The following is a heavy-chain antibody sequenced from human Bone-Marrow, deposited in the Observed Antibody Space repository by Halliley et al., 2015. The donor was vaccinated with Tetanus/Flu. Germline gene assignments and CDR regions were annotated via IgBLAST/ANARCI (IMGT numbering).Heavy chain of an antibody. CDR1: GDSISGSNYY. D-gene: IGHD3-16*02. V-gene: IGHV4-39*01. CDR3: ARHYRHWLFDY. Sequence: LRLSCSVSGDSISGSNYYGAWIRQSPGKGLEWIGSIYFSGSTSYNPSLKSRVTMSVDASKNQFSLRLNSVTAADTAVYYCARHYRHWLFDYWGQGTLVTVSS. J-gene: IGHJ4*02. CDR2: IYFSGST.